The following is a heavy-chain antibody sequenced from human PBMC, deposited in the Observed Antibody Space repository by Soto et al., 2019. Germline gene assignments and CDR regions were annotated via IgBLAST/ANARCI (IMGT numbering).Heavy chain of an antibody. CDR1: GFTFSSYG. CDR2: ISYDGSNK. Sequence: LRLSCAASGFTFSSYGMHWVRQAPGKGLEWVAVISYDGSNKYYADSVKGRFTISRDNSKNTLYLQMNSLRAEDTAVYYCAKDLVVTRNYYYYYGMDVWGQGTTVTVSS. J-gene: IGHJ6*02. D-gene: IGHD2-21*02. V-gene: IGHV3-30*18. CDR3: AKDLVVTRNYYYYYGMDV.